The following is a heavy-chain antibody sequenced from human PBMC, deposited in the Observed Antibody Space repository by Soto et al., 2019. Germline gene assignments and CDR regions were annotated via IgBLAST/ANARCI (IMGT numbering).Heavy chain of an antibody. D-gene: IGHD6-13*01. J-gene: IGHJ4*02. Sequence: PSGTLSLTCTVSGGSIRDGSYYWSWIRQPPGKGLEWIGYIYYSGSTNYNPSLKSRVTISVDTSKNQFSLKLSSVTAADTAVYYCARDHGDSSSWYGIDYLVQGTLVTVSS. CDR1: GGSIRDGSYY. CDR3: ARDHGDSSSWYGIDY. V-gene: IGHV4-61*01. CDR2: IYYSGST.